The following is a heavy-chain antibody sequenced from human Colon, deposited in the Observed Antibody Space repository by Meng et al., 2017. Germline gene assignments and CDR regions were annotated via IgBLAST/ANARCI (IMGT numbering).Heavy chain of an antibody. V-gene: IGHV6-1*01. D-gene: IGHD6-19*01. Sequence: QVLLQQSGPGLVQHSPSPLRTCAISGDSGSSTSAAWNWLRLSPSRGLEWLGRTYYRSKWYNGYAVSVKSRISINPDTSKNQFSLQLNSVTPEDTAMYYCARSGSSGWIDYWGQGTLVTVSS. J-gene: IGHJ4*02. CDR1: GDSGSSTSAA. CDR3: ARSGSSGWIDY. CDR2: TYYRSKWYN.